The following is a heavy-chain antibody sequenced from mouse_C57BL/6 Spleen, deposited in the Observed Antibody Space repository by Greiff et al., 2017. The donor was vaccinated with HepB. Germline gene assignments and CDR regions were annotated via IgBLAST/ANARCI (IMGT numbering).Heavy chain of an antibody. CDR1: GYTFTDYN. J-gene: IGHJ3*01. V-gene: IGHV1-18*01. D-gene: IGHD2-4*01. CDR2: INPNNGGT. Sequence: VQLQQSGPELVKPGASVKIPCKASGYTFTDYNMDWVKQSHGKSLEWIGDINPNNGGTIYNQKFKGKATLTVDKSSSTAYMELRSLTSEDTAVYYCALYYDYAWFAYWGQGTLVTVSA. CDR3: ALYYDYAWFAY.